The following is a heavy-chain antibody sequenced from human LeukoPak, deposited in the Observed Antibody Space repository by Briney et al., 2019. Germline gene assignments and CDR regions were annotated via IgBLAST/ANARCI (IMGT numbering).Heavy chain of an antibody. CDR3: ARERRDSSGYSLNFDY. J-gene: IGHJ4*02. CDR1: GYTFTSYA. V-gene: IGHV1-3*01. CDR2: INAGNGNT. Sequence: GASVKVSCKASGYTFTSYAMHWVRQAPGQRLEWMGWINAGNGNTKYLQKFQGRVTITRDTSASTAYMELSSLRSEDTAVYYCARERRDSSGYSLNFDYWGQGTLVTVSS. D-gene: IGHD3-22*01.